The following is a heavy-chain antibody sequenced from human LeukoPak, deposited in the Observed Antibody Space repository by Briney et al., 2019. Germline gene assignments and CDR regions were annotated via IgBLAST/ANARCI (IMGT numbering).Heavy chain of an antibody. V-gene: IGHV4-30-4*01. CDR3: ARGYSLDY. D-gene: IGHD5-18*01. Sequence: SETLSLTCAVSGGSISNSNWWSWVRQPPGKGLEWIGYIYYSGSTYYTPSLRGRVTISVDTSKNQFSLNLSSVTAADTAVYYCARGYSLDYWGQGTLVTVSS. CDR2: IYYSGST. CDR1: GGSISNSNW. J-gene: IGHJ4*02.